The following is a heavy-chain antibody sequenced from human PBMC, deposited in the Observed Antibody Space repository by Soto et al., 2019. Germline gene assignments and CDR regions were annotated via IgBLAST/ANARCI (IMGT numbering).Heavy chain of an antibody. CDR1: GFTFSSYS. CDR2: ISSSSSYI. J-gene: IGHJ4*02. D-gene: IGHD6-19*01. CDR3: ARGQGSGWPFDY. Sequence: PVGSLRLSCAASGFTFSSYSMNWVRQAPGKGLEWVSSISSSSSYIYYADSVKGRFTISRDNAKNSLYLQMNSLRAEDTAVYYCARGQGSGWPFDYWGQGTLVTGSS. V-gene: IGHV3-21*01.